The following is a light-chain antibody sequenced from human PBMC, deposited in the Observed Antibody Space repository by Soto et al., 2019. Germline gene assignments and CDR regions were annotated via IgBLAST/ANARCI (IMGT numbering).Light chain of an antibody. CDR1: SSDVGDYNY. CDR3: SSYTGRSTLV. V-gene: IGLV2-14*01. J-gene: IGLJ1*01. Sequence: QSALTQPASVSGSPGQSITIACTGTSSDVGDYNYVSGYQQHPGKAPKLMTYGVSNRPSGISNLFSGSKSGNKASVTISGLQAEDEADYSCSSYTGRSTLVFGTGTKVTVL. CDR2: GVS.